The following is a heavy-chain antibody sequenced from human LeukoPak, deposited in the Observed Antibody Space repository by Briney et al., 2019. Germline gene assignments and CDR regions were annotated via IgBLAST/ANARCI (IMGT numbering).Heavy chain of an antibody. CDR1: GYSISSGYY. D-gene: IGHD3-10*01. V-gene: IGHV4-38-2*01. Sequence: SETQSLTCAVSGYSISSGYYWGWIRQPPGKGLDRIGRIYHSGSTYYNPSLKGRDTLSVDPSKNQFSLKLSSVTAADTAVYYCARLSLGSGGFYFDYWGQGTLVTVSS. J-gene: IGHJ4*02. CDR3: ARLSLGSGGFYFDY. CDR2: IYHSGST.